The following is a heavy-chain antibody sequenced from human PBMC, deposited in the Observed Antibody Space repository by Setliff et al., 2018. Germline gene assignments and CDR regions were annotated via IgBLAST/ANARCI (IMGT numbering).Heavy chain of an antibody. D-gene: IGHD2-8*01. V-gene: IGHV4-61*02. J-gene: IGHJ4*02. CDR1: GDSVSSDRFH. CDR3: ARDPVDGHGHFDY. Sequence: LSLTCTVSGDSVSSDRFHWGWFRQSAGKGLEWIGRLRIGFSNIYNPSLASRVTISVDTSKNQFSLKLDSVTAADTAVYYCARDPVDGHGHFDYWGQGTLVTVSS. CDR2: LRIGFSN.